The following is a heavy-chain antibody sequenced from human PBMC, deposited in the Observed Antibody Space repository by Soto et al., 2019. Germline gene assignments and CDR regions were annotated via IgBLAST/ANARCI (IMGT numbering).Heavy chain of an antibody. D-gene: IGHD3-16*01. Sequence: EVQLVESGGGLVQPGGSLRLSCAASGFTFSSYSMNWVRQAPGKGLEWVSYISSSSSTIYYADFVKGRFTISRDNAKNSLYLEMNSLRAEDRAVYYCARGLGGGYGGFDHWGQGALVTVSS. CDR2: ISSSSSTI. J-gene: IGHJ4*02. CDR1: GFTFSSYS. V-gene: IGHV3-48*01. CDR3: ARGLGGGYGGFDH.